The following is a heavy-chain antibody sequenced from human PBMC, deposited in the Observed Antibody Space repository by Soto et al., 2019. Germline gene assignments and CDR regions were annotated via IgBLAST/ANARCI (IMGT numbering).Heavy chain of an antibody. J-gene: IGHJ3*02. CDR3: ARDWGGGPLDAFDI. Sequence: GASVKVSCKASGGTFSSYTSSWVRQAPGQGLEWMGRIIPILGIANYAQKFQGRVTITADKSTSTAYMELSSLRSEDTAVYYCARDWGGGPLDAFDIWGQGTMVTVSS. V-gene: IGHV1-69*04. D-gene: IGHD2-21*01. CDR2: IIPILGIA. CDR1: GGTFSSYT.